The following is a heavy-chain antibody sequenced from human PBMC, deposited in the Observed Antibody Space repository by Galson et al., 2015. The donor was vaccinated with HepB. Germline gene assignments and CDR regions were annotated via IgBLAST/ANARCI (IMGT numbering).Heavy chain of an antibody. J-gene: IGHJ3*02. D-gene: IGHD3-22*01. CDR1: GCTFTSYA. CDR2: INAGNGNT. CDR3: ARDRGLISITMIVVVITGAFDI. V-gene: IGHV1-3*01. Sequence: SVKVSCKASGCTFTSYAMHWVRQAPGQRLEWMGWINAGNGNTKYSQKFQGRVTITRDTSASTAYMELSSLRSEDTAVYYCARDRGLISITMIVVVITGAFDIWGQGTMVTVSS.